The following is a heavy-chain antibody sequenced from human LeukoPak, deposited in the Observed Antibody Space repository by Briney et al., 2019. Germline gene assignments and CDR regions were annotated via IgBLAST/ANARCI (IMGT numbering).Heavy chain of an antibody. V-gene: IGHV4-61*01. CDR1: GGSVSSGSYY. Sequence: SETLFLTCTVSGGSVSSGSYYWSWIRQPPGKGLDWIAYMYYSGSTNYNPSLKSRVTISVDTSKNQFSLKLRSVTAADTAVYYCARGMTTLTLKPPDYWGQGTLVTVSS. D-gene: IGHD4-17*01. CDR2: MYYSGST. J-gene: IGHJ4*02. CDR3: ARGMTTLTLKPPDY.